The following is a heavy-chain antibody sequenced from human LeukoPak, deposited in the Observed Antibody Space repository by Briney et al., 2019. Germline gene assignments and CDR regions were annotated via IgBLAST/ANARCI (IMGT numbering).Heavy chain of an antibody. J-gene: IGHJ4*02. CDR1: GYIFTSYW. V-gene: IGHV5-51*01. CDR2: IYPGDSDT. CDR3: ARISSGWYTLFDY. D-gene: IGHD6-19*01. Sequence: GESLQISCKGSGYIFTSYWIGWVRQVPGKGLEWMGIIYPGDSDTRYSPSFQGQVTISADKSISTAYLQWSSLKASDTAMYYCARISSGWYTLFDYWGQGTLVTVSS.